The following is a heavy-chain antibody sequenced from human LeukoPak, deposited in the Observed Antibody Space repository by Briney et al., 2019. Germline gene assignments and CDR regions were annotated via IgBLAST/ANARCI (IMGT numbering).Heavy chain of an antibody. D-gene: IGHD2-15*01. Sequence: SETLSLTCTVSGGSISNYSCSWIRQPPGKGLEWIGYIYYTGTTYYNPSLKSRVTISVDTSKNQFSLRLSSVTAADTAVYYCARHISGGATLYWGQGTLVTVSS. V-gene: IGHV4-59*08. CDR1: GGSISNYS. CDR3: ARHISGGATLY. CDR2: IYYTGTT. J-gene: IGHJ4*02.